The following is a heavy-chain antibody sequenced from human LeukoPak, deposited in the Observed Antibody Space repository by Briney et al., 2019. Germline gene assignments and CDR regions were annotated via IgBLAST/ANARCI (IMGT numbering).Heavy chain of an antibody. V-gene: IGHV3-21*01. D-gene: IGHD2-15*01. CDR3: ARDNSYYCSGGSCYSDY. CDR1: GFTFRSYS. J-gene: IGHJ4*02. CDR2: SSSSSSYI. Sequence: PGGSLRLSCAASGFTFRSYSMNGVREAPGKGLEWGSSSSSSSSYIYYADSVKGRFTISRDNAKNSLYLQMNSLRAEDTAVYYCARDNSYYCSGGSCYSDYWGQGTLVTVSS.